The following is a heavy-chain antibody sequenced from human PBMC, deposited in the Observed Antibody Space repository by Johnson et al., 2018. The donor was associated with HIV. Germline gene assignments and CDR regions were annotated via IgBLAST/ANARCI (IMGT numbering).Heavy chain of an antibody. Sequence: QVQLVESGGGVVQPGGSLRLSCAASGFTFSSYGMHWVRQAPGKGLEWVAFIRYDGSNQYYADSVTGRFTISRDNSKNTRYLQMNSLRAEDTAVYYCARVGRLPSTFDIWGQGTMVTVSS. V-gene: IGHV3-30*02. D-gene: IGHD3-16*01. J-gene: IGHJ3*02. CDR3: ARVGRLPSTFDI. CDR2: IRYDGSNQ. CDR1: GFTFSSYG.